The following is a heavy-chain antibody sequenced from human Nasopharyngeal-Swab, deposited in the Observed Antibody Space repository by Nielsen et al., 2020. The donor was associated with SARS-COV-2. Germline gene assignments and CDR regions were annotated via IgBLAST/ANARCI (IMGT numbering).Heavy chain of an antibody. J-gene: IGHJ2*01. CDR3: ARDWWTGDYDSSGYTHWYFDL. V-gene: IGHV3-11*06. D-gene: IGHD3-22*01. Sequence: GESLKISCAASGFTFSDYYMSWIRQAPGQGLEWVAYISSSSSYTHYADSVKGRFTISRDNAKNSLYLQMNSLRAEETAVYFCARDWWTGDYDSSGYTHWYFDLWGRGTLVTVSS. CDR1: GFTFSDYY. CDR2: ISSSSSYT.